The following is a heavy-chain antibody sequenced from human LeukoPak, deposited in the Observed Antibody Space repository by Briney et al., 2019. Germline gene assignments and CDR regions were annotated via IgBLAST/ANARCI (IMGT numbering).Heavy chain of an antibody. Sequence: GGSLRLSCAASGFTFSSYGMSWVRQAPGKGLEWVAVISYDGSNKYYADSVKGRFTISRDNSKNTLYLQMNSLRAEDTAVYYCARGWLQNWGQGTLVTVSS. CDR2: ISYDGSNK. CDR1: GFTFSSYG. CDR3: ARGWLQN. J-gene: IGHJ4*02. D-gene: IGHD5-24*01. V-gene: IGHV3-30*03.